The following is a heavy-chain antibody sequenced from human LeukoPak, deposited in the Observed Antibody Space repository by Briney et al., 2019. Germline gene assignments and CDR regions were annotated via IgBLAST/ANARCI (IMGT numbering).Heavy chain of an antibody. CDR1: GGTFISYA. Sequence: SVTVSYKAPGGTFISYAISWVRQAPGQGGEWMGRIIPIFGIANYAQKFQGRVTITTNKSTSTAYMELSSLRSEHTAVYYCARDLGYSRYAPTYYYDSSGYYQHYYFDHWGQGTLVTVSS. V-gene: IGHV1-69*17. CDR2: IIPIFGIA. CDR3: ARDLGYSRYAPTYYYDSSGYYQHYYFDH. D-gene: IGHD3-22*01. J-gene: IGHJ4*02.